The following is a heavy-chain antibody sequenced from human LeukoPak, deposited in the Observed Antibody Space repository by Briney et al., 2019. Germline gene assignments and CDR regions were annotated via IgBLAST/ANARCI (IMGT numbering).Heavy chain of an antibody. D-gene: IGHD3-22*01. CDR1: GFTVSSNY. CDR2: IYDGGNT. V-gene: IGHV3-66*01. CDR3: ARGGYDMFL. Sequence: GGSLRLSCGASGFTVSSNYMGWARQAPGKGLEWVSGIYDGGNTYYGDSVKGRFIISRDNSKNTLYLQMSSLRVEDTAVYYCARGGYDMFLWGQGTTVTVSS. J-gene: IGHJ6*02.